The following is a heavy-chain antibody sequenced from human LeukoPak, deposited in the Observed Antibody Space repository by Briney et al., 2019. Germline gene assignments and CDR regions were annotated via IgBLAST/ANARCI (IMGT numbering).Heavy chain of an antibody. V-gene: IGHV3-33*06. J-gene: IGHJ4*02. Sequence: PGGSLRLSCAASGFTFSNYGIHWVRQAPAKGLEWVAVIWYDGSNKYFADSVKGRFTISRDNSKNTVYLQMNSLRVEDTAVYYCAKPSDYADYPPFDYWGRGTLVTVSS. D-gene: IGHD4-17*01. CDR3: AKPSDYADYPPFDY. CDR1: GFTFSNYG. CDR2: IWYDGSNK.